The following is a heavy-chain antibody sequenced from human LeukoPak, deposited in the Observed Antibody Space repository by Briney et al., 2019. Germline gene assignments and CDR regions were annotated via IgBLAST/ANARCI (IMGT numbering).Heavy chain of an antibody. CDR2: INPNIGDT. CDR1: GYTFTGHY. D-gene: IGHD1-26*01. J-gene: IGHJ6*03. CDR3: ARGPPEWELPYYYYYMDV. Sequence: ASVKVSCKASGYTFTGHYLHWVRQAPGQGLEWMGWINPNIGDTNYAQKIQGRVTMTRDTSINTVYMELSRLISDDMAVYYCARGPPEWELPYYYYYMDVWGKGTTVTVSS. V-gene: IGHV1-2*02.